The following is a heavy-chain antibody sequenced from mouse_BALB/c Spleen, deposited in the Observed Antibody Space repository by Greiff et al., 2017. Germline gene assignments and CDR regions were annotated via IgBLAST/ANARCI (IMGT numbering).Heavy chain of an antibody. CDR3: ARGYPYYYAMDY. CDR2: INSNGGST. CDR1: GFTFSSYG. J-gene: IGHJ4*01. V-gene: IGHV5-6-3*01. Sequence: EVKVVESGGGLVQPGGSLKLSCAASGFTFSSYGMSWVRQTPDKRLELVATINSNGGSTYYPDSVKGRFTISRDNAKNTLYLQMSSLKSEDTAMYYCARGYPYYYAMDYWGQGTSVTVSS. D-gene: IGHD2-14*01.